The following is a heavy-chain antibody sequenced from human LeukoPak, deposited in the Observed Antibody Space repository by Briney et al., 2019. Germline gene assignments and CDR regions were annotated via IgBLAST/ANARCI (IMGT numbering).Heavy chain of an antibody. V-gene: IGHV1-2*02. CDR1: GYTFTDYY. Sequence: ASVKVSCKASGYTFTDYYVHWVRQAPGQGLEWMGWINPNSGGTNYAQKFQGRVTMTRDTSISTAYMELSSLRSEDMAVYYCARVQQLVLFDYWGQGTLVTVSS. CDR3: ARVQQLVLFDY. D-gene: IGHD6-13*01. CDR2: INPNSGGT. J-gene: IGHJ4*02.